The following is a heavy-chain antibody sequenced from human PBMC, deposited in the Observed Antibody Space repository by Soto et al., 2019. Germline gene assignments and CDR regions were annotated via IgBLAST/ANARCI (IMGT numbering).Heavy chain of an antibody. CDR1: GGTFSSYA. J-gene: IGHJ5*02. V-gene: IGHV1-69*12. CDR3: ARGYCSGGSCYPLYNWFDP. D-gene: IGHD2-15*01. CDR2: IIPIFGTA. Sequence: QVQLVQSGAEVKKPGSSVKVSCKASGGTFSSYAISWVRQAPGQGLEWMGGIIPIFGTANYAQKFQGRVTITADESTSTAYMELSSLRSEDTAVYYCARGYCSGGSCYPLYNWFDPWGQGTLVTVSS.